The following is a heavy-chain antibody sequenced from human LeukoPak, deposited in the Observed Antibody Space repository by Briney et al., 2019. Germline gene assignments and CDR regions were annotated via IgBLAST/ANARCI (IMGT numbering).Heavy chain of an antibody. CDR1: GFTFSSYS. CDR3: ARGGHDTEGFDY. V-gene: IGHV3-21*01. J-gene: IGHJ4*02. Sequence: GGSLRLSCAASGFTFSSYSMIWVRQAPGKELEWVSSISSSSSNIYYADSVKGRFTISRDNAKNSLYLQMNSLRAEDTAVYYCARGGHDTEGFDYWGQGTLVTVSS. CDR2: ISSSSSNI. D-gene: IGHD1-1*01.